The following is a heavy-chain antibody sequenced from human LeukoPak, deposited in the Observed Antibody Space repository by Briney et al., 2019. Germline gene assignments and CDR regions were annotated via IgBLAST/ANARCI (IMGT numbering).Heavy chain of an antibody. CDR2: IYYSGST. Sequence: PSETLSFTCTVSGGSISSYYWSWIRQPPGKGLEWIGYIYYSGSTNYNPSLKSRVTISVDTSKNQFSLKLSSVTAADTAVYYCARDLGLGLDYWGQGTLVTVSS. J-gene: IGHJ4*02. CDR1: GGSISSYY. CDR3: ARDLGLGLDY. V-gene: IGHV4-59*01. D-gene: IGHD3/OR15-3a*01.